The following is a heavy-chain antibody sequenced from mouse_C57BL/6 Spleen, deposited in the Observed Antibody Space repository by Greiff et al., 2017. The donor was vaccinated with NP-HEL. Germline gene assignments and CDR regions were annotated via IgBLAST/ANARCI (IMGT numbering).Heavy chain of an antibody. V-gene: IGHV1-85*01. CDR3: ARAVIYDGYSGGYFDV. CDR2: IYPRDGST. CDR1: GYTFTSYD. Sequence: QVQLQQSGPELVKPGASVKLSCKASGYTFTSYDINWVKQRPGQGLEWIGWIYPRDGSTKYNEKFKGKATLTVDTSSSTAYMELHSLTSEDSAVYFCARAVIYDGYSGGYFDVWGTGTTVTVSS. J-gene: IGHJ1*03. D-gene: IGHD2-3*01.